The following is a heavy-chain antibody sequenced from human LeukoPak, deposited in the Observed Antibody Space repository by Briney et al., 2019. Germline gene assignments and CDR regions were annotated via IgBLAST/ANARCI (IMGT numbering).Heavy chain of an antibody. CDR2: IRYDGSNK. D-gene: IGHD4-11*01. CDR1: GFTFSSYG. V-gene: IGHV3-30*02. Sequence: QPGGSLRLSCAASGFTFSSYGMHWVRQAPGKWLEWLAFIRYDGSNKYYADSVKGRFTISRDNSKNTLYLQMNSLRAEDTAVYYCAKDRGAYWTSASNYYFDYWGQGTLVTVSS. J-gene: IGHJ4*02. CDR3: AKDRGAYWTSASNYYFDY.